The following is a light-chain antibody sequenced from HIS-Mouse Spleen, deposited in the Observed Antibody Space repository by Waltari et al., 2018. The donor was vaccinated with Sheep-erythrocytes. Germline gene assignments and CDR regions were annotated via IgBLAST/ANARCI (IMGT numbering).Light chain of an antibody. Sequence: QSALTQPASVSGSPGQSITISCTGTSSEVGRYNLVSWYQQHPGKAPELMIYEGSKRPSGVSNRFSGARSGNTGSLTISGLQAEGKADYSCCSYAGSITPWVFGGETKLTVL. V-gene: IGLV2-23*01. CDR3: CSYAGSITPWV. CDR1: SSEVGRYNL. CDR2: EGS. J-gene: IGLJ3*02.